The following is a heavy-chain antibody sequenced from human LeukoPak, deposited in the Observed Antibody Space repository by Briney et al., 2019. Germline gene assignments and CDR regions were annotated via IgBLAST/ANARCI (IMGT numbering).Heavy chain of an antibody. J-gene: IGHJ6*03. CDR3: ARGSSTSHYYYMDV. CDR1: GFTFSSYS. CDR2: ISSSSSYI. V-gene: IGHV3-21*01. Sequence: PGGSLRLSCAASGFTFSSYSMNWVRQAPGKGLEWVSSISSSSSYIYYADSVKGRFTISRDNAKNSLYLQVNSLRAEDTAVYYCARGSSTSHYYYMDVWGKGTTVTVSS. D-gene: IGHD2-2*01.